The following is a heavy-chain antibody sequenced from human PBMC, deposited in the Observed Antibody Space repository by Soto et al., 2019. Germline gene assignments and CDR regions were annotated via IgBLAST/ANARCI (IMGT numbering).Heavy chain of an antibody. V-gene: IGHV1-18*01. Sequence: ASVKVSCKASGGTFSSYTISWVRQAPGQGLEWMGWISAYNGNTNYAQKLQGRVTMTTDTSTSTAYMELRSLRSDDTAMYYCARSDQSARVTSFDPWGQGTLDTVSS. J-gene: IGHJ5*02. CDR1: GGTFSSYT. CDR2: ISAYNGNT. CDR3: ARSDQSARVTSFDP. D-gene: IGHD3-16*02.